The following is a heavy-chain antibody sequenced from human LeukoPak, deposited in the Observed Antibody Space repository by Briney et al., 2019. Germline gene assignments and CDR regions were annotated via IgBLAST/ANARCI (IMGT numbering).Heavy chain of an antibody. CDR3: AKAPRYDFWSGYFYFDY. D-gene: IGHD3-3*01. Sequence: GGSLRLSCAASGITFSSYGMSWVRQAPGKGLEWVSGISGSGGSTYYADSVKGRFTISRDNSKKTLYLQMNSLRAEDTAVYYCAKAPRYDFWSGYFYFDYWGQGTLVTVSS. CDR1: GITFSSYG. J-gene: IGHJ4*02. CDR2: ISGSGGST. V-gene: IGHV3-23*01.